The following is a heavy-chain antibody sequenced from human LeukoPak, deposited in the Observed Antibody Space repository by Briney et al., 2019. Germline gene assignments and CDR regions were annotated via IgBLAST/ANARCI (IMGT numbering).Heavy chain of an antibody. CDR2: IYHSGST. V-gene: IGHV4-38-2*02. D-gene: IGHD3-10*01. CDR3: ARGHSITMVRGSNWFDP. CDR1: GYSISSGYY. J-gene: IGHJ5*02. Sequence: SETLSLTCTVSGYSISSGYYWGWIRQPPGKGLEWIGSIYHSGSTYYNPSLKSRVTISVDTSKNQFSLKLSSVTAADTAVYYCARGHSITMVRGSNWFDPWGQGTLVTVSS.